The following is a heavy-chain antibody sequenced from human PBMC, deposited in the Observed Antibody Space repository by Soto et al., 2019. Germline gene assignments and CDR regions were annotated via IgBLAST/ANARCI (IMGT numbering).Heavy chain of an antibody. CDR2: IIPIFGTA. V-gene: IGHV1-69*13. CDR3: ARADTAMVPSGY. CDR1: GGTFSSYA. J-gene: IGHJ4*02. Sequence: SVKVSCKASGGTFSSYAISWVRQAPGQGLEWMGGIIPIFGTANYAQKFQGRVTITADESTSTAYMELSSLRSEDTAVYYCARADTAMVPSGYRGQGTLVTVSS. D-gene: IGHD5-18*01.